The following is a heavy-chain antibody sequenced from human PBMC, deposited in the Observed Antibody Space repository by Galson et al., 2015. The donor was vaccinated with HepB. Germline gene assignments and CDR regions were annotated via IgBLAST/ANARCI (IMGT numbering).Heavy chain of an antibody. Sequence: SLRLSCAASGFTFSSYGMHWVRQAPGKGLEWVAVIWYDGSNKYYADSVKGRFTISRDNSKNTLYLQMNSLRAEDTAVYYCARDGDGDRSSGADYWGQGTLVTVSS. D-gene: IGHD4-17*01. V-gene: IGHV3-33*01. CDR2: IWYDGSNK. J-gene: IGHJ4*02. CDR1: GFTFSSYG. CDR3: ARDGDGDRSSGADY.